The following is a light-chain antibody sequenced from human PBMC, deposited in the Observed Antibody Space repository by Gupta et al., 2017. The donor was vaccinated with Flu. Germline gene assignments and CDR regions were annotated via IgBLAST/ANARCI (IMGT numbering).Light chain of an antibody. CDR2: DAA. J-gene: IGKJ4*01. V-gene: IGKV3-11*01. Sequence: EIVMTQSPATLSLSPGERATLSCRASQSVSKSLAWYQQQPGQAPRLLIYDAARRDTGVPASFSGSGCGTDVTLTLSNREPQYFAVYFCQQHRNSTWLLFGRGTKVDIK. CDR3: QQHRNSTWLL. CDR1: QSVSKS.